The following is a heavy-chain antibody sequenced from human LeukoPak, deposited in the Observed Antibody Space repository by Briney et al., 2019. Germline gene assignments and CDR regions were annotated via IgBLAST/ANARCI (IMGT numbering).Heavy chain of an antibody. CDR1: GGSISSYY. J-gene: IGHJ4*02. CDR3: ARRHPNSSRLSRPMYFDY. V-gene: IGHV4-59*01. Sequence: SETLSLTCTVSGGSISSYYWSSIRQPPGKGLEWIGDIYYSGSTNYNPSLKSRVTISVDTSKNQFSLKLSSVTAADTAVYYCARRHPNSSRLSRPMYFDYWGQGTLVTVSS. CDR2: IYYSGST. D-gene: IGHD6-13*01.